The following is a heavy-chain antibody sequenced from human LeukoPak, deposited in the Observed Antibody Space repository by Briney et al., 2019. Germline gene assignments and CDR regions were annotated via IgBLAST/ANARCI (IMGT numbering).Heavy chain of an antibody. Sequence: SETLSLTCTVSGGSISSYYWSWIRQPPGKGLEWIGYIYYSGSTNYNPSLKSRVTISVDTSKNQFSLKLSSVTAADTAVYYCARQSPVDFWSGWYFDYWGQGTLVTVSS. CDR3: ARQSPVDFWSGWYFDY. V-gene: IGHV4-59*08. CDR1: GGSISSYY. D-gene: IGHD3-3*01. J-gene: IGHJ4*02. CDR2: IYYSGST.